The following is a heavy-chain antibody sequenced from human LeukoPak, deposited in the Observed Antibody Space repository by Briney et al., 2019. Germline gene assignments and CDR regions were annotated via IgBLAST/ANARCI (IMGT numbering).Heavy chain of an antibody. V-gene: IGHV4-34*01. CDR1: GGSFSGYY. CDR3: AREGVVVVPAARYYFDY. D-gene: IGHD2-2*01. J-gene: IGHJ4*02. CDR2: INHSGST. Sequence: PSETLSLTSAGYGGSFSGYYWSWIRHPPGKGLEWIGEINHSGSTNYNPSLKSRVTISVDTSKNQFSLKLSSVTAADTAVYYCAREGVVVVPAARYYFDYWGQGTLVTVSS.